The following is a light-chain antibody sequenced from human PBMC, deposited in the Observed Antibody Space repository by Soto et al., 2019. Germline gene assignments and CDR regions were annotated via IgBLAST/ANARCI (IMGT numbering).Light chain of an antibody. J-gene: IGKJ1*01. Sequence: IQMTQSPSTLSASVGDRVTITCRASQSMNDWLAWYQQKPGKAPKVLIYDASSLKSGVPSRFSGSGSGTEFTLTIDSLQPDDVATYYCLRYNAFSQTFGQGTKVDIK. V-gene: IGKV1-5*01. CDR3: LRYNAFSQT. CDR1: QSMNDW. CDR2: DAS.